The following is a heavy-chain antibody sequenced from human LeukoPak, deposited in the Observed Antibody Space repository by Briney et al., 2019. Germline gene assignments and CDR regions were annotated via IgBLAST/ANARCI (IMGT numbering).Heavy chain of an antibody. D-gene: IGHD3-10*01. CDR3: ARAGGGLDY. V-gene: IGHV1-2*02. J-gene: IGHJ4*02. Sequence: GASVKVSCKASGYTFTDYYIHWVRQAPGQGLEWMGLINPKSGGTNYAQKFQGRVSMTRDTSISTAYMEMSSLRSDDTAVYSCARAGGGLDYWGQGTLVTVSS. CDR2: INPKSGGT. CDR1: GYTFTDYY.